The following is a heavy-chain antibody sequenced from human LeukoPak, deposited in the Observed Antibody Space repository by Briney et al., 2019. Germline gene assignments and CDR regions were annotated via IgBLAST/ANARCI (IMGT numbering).Heavy chain of an antibody. Sequence: GGSLRLSRAASGFTFSSYAMSWVRQAPGKGLEWVSAISGSGGSTYYADSVKGRFTISRDNSKNTLYLQMNSLRAEDTAVYYCRRSGVVTYYYGMDVWGQGTTVTVSS. D-gene: IGHD2-21*02. CDR3: RRSGVVTYYYGMDV. J-gene: IGHJ6*02. CDR1: GFTFSSYA. CDR2: ISGSGGST. V-gene: IGHV3-23*01.